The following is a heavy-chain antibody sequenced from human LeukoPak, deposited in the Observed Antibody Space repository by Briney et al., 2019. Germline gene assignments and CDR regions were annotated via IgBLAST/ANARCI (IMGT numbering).Heavy chain of an antibody. CDR1: GFSFRDYG. CDR2: IWNDGSKK. J-gene: IGHJ3*02. Sequence: GRSLRLSCAASGFSFRDYGMHWVRQAPGKGLEWVGVIWNDGSKKDYADFVKGRLTISRDNSKSTPYLQVNSLRAEDTAVYYCARVGSGSWPWAFDIWGQGTMVTVSP. D-gene: IGHD3-10*01. CDR3: ARVGSGSWPWAFDI. V-gene: IGHV3-33*01.